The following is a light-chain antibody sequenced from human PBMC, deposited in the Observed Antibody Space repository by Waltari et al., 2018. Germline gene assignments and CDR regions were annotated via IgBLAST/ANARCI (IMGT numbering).Light chain of an antibody. CDR3: QQFNNYPLT. CDR1: QGISSA. J-gene: IGKJ4*01. Sequence: AIQLTQSPSSPPASVGDSGTITCRASQGISSALAWYQQKPGKARKLLIYDAASLESGVPCRFSGSGSGTDITITISSLPPEDVAAYCYQQFNNYPLTFGGGTKVEIK. V-gene: IGKV1D-13*01. CDR2: DAA.